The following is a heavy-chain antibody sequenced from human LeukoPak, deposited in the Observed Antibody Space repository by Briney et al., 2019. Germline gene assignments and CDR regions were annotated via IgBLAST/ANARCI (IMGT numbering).Heavy chain of an antibody. D-gene: IGHD1-1*01. CDR2: ISGDSTYI. CDR3: ARVSGRLERQSDLDY. Sequence: PGGSLRLSCAASGVTFASYSMNWVRQAPGKGLEWVSSISGDSTYIYNAGSVKGRFTISRDNAQASLYLQMNSLRADDTAVYYCARVSGRLERQSDLDYWGQGTLVIVSS. CDR1: GVTFASYS. V-gene: IGHV3-21*01. J-gene: IGHJ4*02.